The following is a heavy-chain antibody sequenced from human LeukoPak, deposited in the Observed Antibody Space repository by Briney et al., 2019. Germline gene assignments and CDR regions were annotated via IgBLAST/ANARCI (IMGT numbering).Heavy chain of an antibody. CDR3: ARDPYAVGATNQGVDY. J-gene: IGHJ4*02. CDR2: ISAYNGNT. Sequence: GASVKVSCKASGYTFTSYGISWVRQAPGQGLEWMGWISAYNGNTNYAQKLQGRVTMTTDTSTSTAYMELRSLRSDDTAVYYCARDPYAVGATNQGVDYWGQGTLVTVSS. CDR1: GYTFTSYG. D-gene: IGHD1-26*01. V-gene: IGHV1-18*01.